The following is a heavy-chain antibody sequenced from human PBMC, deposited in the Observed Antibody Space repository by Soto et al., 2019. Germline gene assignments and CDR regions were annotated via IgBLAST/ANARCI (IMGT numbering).Heavy chain of an antibody. CDR1: GFTFSNAW. CDR3: TTGADPTKYSSSWYEFDY. CDR2: IKSKTDGGTT. J-gene: IGHJ4*02. V-gene: IGHV3-15*01. Sequence: EVQLVESGGGLVKPGGSLRLSCAASGFTFSNAWMSWVRQAPGKGLEWVGRIKSKTDGGTTDYAAPVKGRFTISRDDSKNTLYLQMNSLKTEDTDVYYCTTGADPTKYSSSWYEFDYWGQGTLVTVSS. D-gene: IGHD6-13*01.